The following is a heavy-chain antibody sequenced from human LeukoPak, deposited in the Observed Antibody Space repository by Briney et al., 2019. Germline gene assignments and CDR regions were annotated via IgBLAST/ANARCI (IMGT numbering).Heavy chain of an antibody. CDR3: ARDWGSYRYWVFDY. J-gene: IGHJ4*02. CDR1: GGSISSSTYY. V-gene: IGHV4-39*07. Sequence: SETLSLTCTVSGGSISSSTYYWGWIRQPPGKGLEWIGSISRSGSTYYNSSLKSRVTISLDTSKNQFSLKLSSVTAADTAVYYCARDWGSYRYWVFDYWGQGTLVTVSS. D-gene: IGHD3-16*02. CDR2: ISRSGST.